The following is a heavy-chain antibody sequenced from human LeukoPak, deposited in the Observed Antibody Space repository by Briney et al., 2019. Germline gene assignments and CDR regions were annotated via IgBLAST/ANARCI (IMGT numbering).Heavy chain of an antibody. CDR2: ISGSGGST. J-gene: IGHJ5*02. CDR1: GFTFSSYA. D-gene: IGHD3-3*01. V-gene: IGHV3-23*01. Sequence: PGGSLRLSCAASGFTFSSYAMTWVRQAPGKGLEWVSIISGSGGSTYYADSVKGRFTISRDNSKSTLYLQMNSLGAEDTAVYYCAKDRGYDFWSGFLFDPWGQGTLVTVSS. CDR3: AKDRGYDFWSGFLFDP.